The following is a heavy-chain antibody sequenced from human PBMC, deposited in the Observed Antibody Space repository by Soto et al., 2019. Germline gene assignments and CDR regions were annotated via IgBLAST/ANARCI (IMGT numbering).Heavy chain of an antibody. Sequence: EVQMVESGGGLVQPGGSLRLSCVASGFTLSSSWMDWVRLAPGKGLEWVANIKPDGSVKNYEDSVRGRFTISRDNAQNSVFLQLNSRRADDTAVYYWARDAGYCSIPGCYDPLDMRGQGTMFTVSS. CDR2: IKPDGSVK. D-gene: IGHD2-2*01. V-gene: IGHV3-7*05. CDR1: GFTLSSSW. CDR3: ARDAGYCSIPGCYDPLDM. J-gene: IGHJ3*02.